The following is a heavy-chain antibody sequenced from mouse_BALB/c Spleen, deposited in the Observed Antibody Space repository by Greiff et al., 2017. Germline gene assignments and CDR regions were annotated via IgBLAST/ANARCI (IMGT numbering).Heavy chain of an antibody. Sequence: EVQVVESGGGLVQPGGSLKLSCAASGFTFSSYGMSWVRQTPDKRLELVATINSNGGSTYYPDSVKGRFTISRDNAKNTLYLQMSSLKSEDTAMYYCARDRGSYGFAYWGQGTLVTVSA. CDR1: GFTFSSYG. V-gene: IGHV5-6-3*01. CDR2: INSNGGST. J-gene: IGHJ3*01. D-gene: IGHD1-2*01. CDR3: ARDRGSYGFAY.